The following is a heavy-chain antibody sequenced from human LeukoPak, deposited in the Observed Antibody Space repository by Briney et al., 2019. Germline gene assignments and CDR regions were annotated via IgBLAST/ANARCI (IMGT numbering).Heavy chain of an antibody. D-gene: IGHD3-10*01. V-gene: IGHV4-39*01. J-gene: IGHJ6*02. CDR3: ARQGLGLWFGEPPHYYYYGMDV. CDR1: GGSISSSSYY. CDR2: IYYSGST. Sequence: SETLSLTCTVSGGSISSSSYYWGWIRQPPGKGLEWIGSIYYSGSTYYNPSLKSRVTISVDTSKDQFSLKLSSVTAADTAVYYCARQGLGLWFGEPPHYYYYGMDVWGQGTTVTVSS.